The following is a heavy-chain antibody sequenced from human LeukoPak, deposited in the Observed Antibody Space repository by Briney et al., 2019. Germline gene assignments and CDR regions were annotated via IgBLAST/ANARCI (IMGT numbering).Heavy chain of an antibody. CDR1: GGSISSYY. V-gene: IGHV4-59*01. D-gene: IGHD1-26*01. CDR2: IYYSGST. Sequence: SETLSLTCTVSGGSISSYYWSWIRQPPGKGLEWIGYIYYSGSTSYNPSLKSRITISVDTSNNQFSLKLGSVTAADTAVYYCARDQRYAGGGSYAPHFDYWGQGTLVTVSS. J-gene: IGHJ4*02. CDR3: ARDQRYAGGGSYAPHFDY.